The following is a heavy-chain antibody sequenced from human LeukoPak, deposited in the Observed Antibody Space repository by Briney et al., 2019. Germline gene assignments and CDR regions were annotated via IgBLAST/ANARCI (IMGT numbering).Heavy chain of an antibody. CDR1: GFTFSSYG. Sequence: GGSLRLSCAASGFTFSSYGMHWVRQAPGKGLEWVAVIWYDGSNKYYADSVKGRFTISRDNSKNTLYLQMNSLRAEDTAVYYCARGLYYYGSGRINYGMGVWGQGTTVTVSS. CDR2: IWYDGSNK. CDR3: ARGLYYYGSGRINYGMGV. D-gene: IGHD3-10*01. V-gene: IGHV3-33*01. J-gene: IGHJ6*02.